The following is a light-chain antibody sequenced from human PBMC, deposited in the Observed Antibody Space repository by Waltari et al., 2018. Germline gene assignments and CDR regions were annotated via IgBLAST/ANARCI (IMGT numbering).Light chain of an antibody. CDR2: DAS. J-gene: IGKJ2*01. Sequence: EIVLTQSPATLSLSPGERATLSCRASQSVSSYLAWYQQKPGQALRLLIYDASNRATGIPARFSASGSGTDFTLTLNSLEPEDFAVYYCQQRSSWPYTFGQGTKLEIK. CDR3: QQRSSWPYT. CDR1: QSVSSY. V-gene: IGKV3-11*01.